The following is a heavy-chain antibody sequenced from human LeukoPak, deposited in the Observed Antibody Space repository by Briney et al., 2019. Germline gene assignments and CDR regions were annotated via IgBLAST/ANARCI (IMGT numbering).Heavy chain of an antibody. J-gene: IGHJ4*02. Sequence: AGSLRLSCAASGFTFSSYDMTWVRQAPGKGLEWVSYIGSSGSIIYYADSVKGRFTISRDNAKNSLYLQMNSLRAEDTAVYYCARDVNGYFDYWGQGTLVTVSS. CDR1: GFTFSSYD. V-gene: IGHV3-48*03. CDR2: IGSSGSII. CDR3: ARDVNGYFDY.